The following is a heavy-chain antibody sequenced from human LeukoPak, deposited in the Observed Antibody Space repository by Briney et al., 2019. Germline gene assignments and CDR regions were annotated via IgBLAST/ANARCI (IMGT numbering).Heavy chain of an antibody. CDR1: GFTFSSYA. V-gene: IGHV3-23*01. D-gene: IGHD3-10*01. CDR2: ISPSGPDT. CDR3: AKRGGYETMAAFDY. Sequence: GRSLRLSCAASGFTFSSYAMHWVRQAPGKGLEWVSAISPSGPDTYYADSVKGRFTISRDNSKNTLFLQMSSLRAEDSAVYYCAKRGGYETMAAFDYWGQGTLVTVSS. J-gene: IGHJ4*02.